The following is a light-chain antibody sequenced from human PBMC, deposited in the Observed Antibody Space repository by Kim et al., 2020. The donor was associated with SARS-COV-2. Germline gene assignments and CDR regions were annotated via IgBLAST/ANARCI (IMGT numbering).Light chain of an antibody. CDR3: NSRDSSGNQV. V-gene: IGLV3-19*01. CDR2: GKN. J-gene: IGLJ3*02. Sequence: VALGQTVSITCHGDSLRSDYATWYQQKPGQAPVIVIYGKNNRPSGIPDRFSGSSSGNTASLTITGAPAEDEADYYCNSRDSSGNQVFGGGTQLTVL. CDR1: SLRSDY.